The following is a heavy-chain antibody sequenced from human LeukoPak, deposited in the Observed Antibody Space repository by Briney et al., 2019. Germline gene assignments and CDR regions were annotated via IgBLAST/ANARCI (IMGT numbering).Heavy chain of an antibody. Sequence: SETLSLTCTVSGGSISSSSYYWGWIRQPPGKGLEWIGTIYYSESTYYNPSLKSRVTISVDTSKNQFSLRLNSVTAADTAMYYCAEGMGSAVAGAHEYFQHWGQGTLVTVFS. CDR2: IYYSEST. J-gene: IGHJ1*01. CDR1: GGSISSSSYY. V-gene: IGHV4-39*01. CDR3: AEGMGSAVAGAHEYFQH. D-gene: IGHD6-19*01.